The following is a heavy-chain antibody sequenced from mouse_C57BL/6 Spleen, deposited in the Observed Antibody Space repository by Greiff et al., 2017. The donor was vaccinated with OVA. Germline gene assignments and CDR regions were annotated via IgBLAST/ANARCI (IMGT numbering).Heavy chain of an antibody. J-gene: IGHJ1*03. CDR2: LSGGGGNT. D-gene: IGHD2-1*01. Sequence: EVKVVESGGGLVKPGGSLKLSCAASGFTFSSYTMSWVRQTPEKRLEWVATLSGGGGNTYYPDSVKGRFTISRDNAKNTLYLQMSSLRSEDTALYYCARHRGGNYVFYWYFDVWGTGTTVTVSS. CDR3: ARHRGGNYVFYWYFDV. CDR1: GFTFSSYT. V-gene: IGHV5-9*01.